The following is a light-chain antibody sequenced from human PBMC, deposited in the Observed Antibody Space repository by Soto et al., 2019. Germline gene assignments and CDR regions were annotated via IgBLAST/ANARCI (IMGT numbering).Light chain of an antibody. V-gene: IGKV3-15*01. J-gene: IGKJ4*01. Sequence: EIVMTQSPATLSVSPGERATLSCRASQSVSSNLAWYQQKPGKAPRLLIEGASPRATGIPARFSGSGSGTEFTLTISSLQSEDFAVYYCQQYNNWPPLTFGGGTKVEIK. CDR1: QSVSSN. CDR2: GAS. CDR3: QQYNNWPPLT.